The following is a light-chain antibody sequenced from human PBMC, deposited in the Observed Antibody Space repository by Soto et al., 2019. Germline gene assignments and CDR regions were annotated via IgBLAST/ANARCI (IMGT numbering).Light chain of an antibody. V-gene: IGKV3-11*01. J-gene: IGKJ4*01. CDR3: QQRSNWRGT. CDR2: DAS. CDR1: QSISKY. Sequence: EIVLTQSPVTLSLSPGERATLSCRASQSISKYLAWYQQKPGQAPRLLIYDASNRAAGIPARFSGSGSGTDFTLTISSLAPEDFAVYYCQQRSNWRGTFGGGTKVEIK.